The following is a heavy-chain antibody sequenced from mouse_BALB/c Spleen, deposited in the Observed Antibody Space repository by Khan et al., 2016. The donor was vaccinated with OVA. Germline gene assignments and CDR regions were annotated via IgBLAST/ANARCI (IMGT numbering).Heavy chain of an antibody. V-gene: IGHV2-9*02. CDR2: IWAGGST. J-gene: IGHJ4*01. D-gene: IGHD2-5*01. CDR3: AREYSNSHYAMGY. Sequence: QVQLKESGPGLVAPSQSLSITCTVSGFSLTSYGVHWFRQPPGKGLEWLGVIWAGGSTNYNSALMSRLSISKDNSKSQVFFKMSSLKTDDTAMYYCAREYSNSHYAMGYWGQGTSATVSS. CDR1: GFSLTSYG.